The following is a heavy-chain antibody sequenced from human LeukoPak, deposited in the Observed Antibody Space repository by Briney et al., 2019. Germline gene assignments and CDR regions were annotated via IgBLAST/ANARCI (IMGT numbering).Heavy chain of an antibody. CDR2: ISSSGSTI. J-gene: IGHJ6*02. Sequence: PGGSLRLCCAASGFTFSSYEMNWGRQAPGKGLEWVSYISSSGSTIYYADSVKGRFTISRDNAKNSLYLQMNSLRAEDTAVYYCARDRRGYYDSSGYYLAADYYYYYGMDVWGQGTTVTVSS. CDR1: GFTFSSYE. V-gene: IGHV3-48*03. CDR3: ARDRRGYYDSSGYYLAADYYYYYGMDV. D-gene: IGHD3-22*01.